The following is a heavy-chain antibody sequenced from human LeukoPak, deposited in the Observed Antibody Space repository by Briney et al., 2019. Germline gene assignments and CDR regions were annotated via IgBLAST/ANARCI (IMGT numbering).Heavy chain of an antibody. D-gene: IGHD2-2*01. CDR2: INPSGGST. V-gene: IGHV1-46*01. CDR3: ARDGPGDIVVVPAAKDYYGMDV. CDR1: GYTFTSYY. J-gene: IGHJ6*02. Sequence: GASVKVSCKASGYTFTSYYMHWVRQAPGQGLEWMGIINPSGGSTSYAQKFQGRVTMTRDTSTSTVCMELSSLRSEDAAVYYCARDGPGDIVVVPAAKDYYGMDVWGQGTTVTVSS.